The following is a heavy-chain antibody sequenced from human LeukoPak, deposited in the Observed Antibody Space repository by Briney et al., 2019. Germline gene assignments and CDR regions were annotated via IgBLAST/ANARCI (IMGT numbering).Heavy chain of an antibody. J-gene: IGHJ4*02. CDR3: AAHDMLTGYPYFDS. D-gene: IGHD3-9*01. CDR2: IQQDGSEM. V-gene: IGHV3-7*01. Sequence: GGSLRLSCAASGLRFSRYWMSWVRQAPGKGPEWVANIQQDGSEMYYVDSVKGRLIISRDNAENSVFLQMNLLRVEDTAVYYCAAHDMLTGYPYFDSWGQGTLVTVSS. CDR1: GLRFSRYW.